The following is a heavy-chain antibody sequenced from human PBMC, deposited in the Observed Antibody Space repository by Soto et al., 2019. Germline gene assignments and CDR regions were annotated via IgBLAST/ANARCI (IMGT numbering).Heavy chain of an antibody. D-gene: IGHD3-16*01. V-gene: IGHV4-4*02. CDR1: GGSISTSNW. CDR3: ARTRTGGTRFDS. Sequence: QVQLQESGPGLVKPSGTLSLTCAVSGGSISTSNWWSWVRQPPGKGLEWIGEVYHSGSTNYNPSYNSRVAMSVHHSKNQFPLKLNSVTAADTARYYCARTRTGGTRFDSWGQGSLVTVSS. J-gene: IGHJ4*02. CDR2: VYHSGST.